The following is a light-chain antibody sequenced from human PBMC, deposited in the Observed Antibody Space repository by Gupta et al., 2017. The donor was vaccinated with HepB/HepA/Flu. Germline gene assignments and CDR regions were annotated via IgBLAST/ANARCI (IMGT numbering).Light chain of an antibody. Sequence: EIVLTQSPATLPLSPGERATLSCTASQSVRSYLAWYQQKPGQAPSLLIYDASERAAGIPARFSGSGSGTDFSLTISSLEPEDVALYYCLQRRTWPWTFGQGTKVEVK. CDR2: DAS. J-gene: IGKJ1*01. CDR1: QSVRSY. V-gene: IGKV3-11*01. CDR3: LQRRTWPWT.